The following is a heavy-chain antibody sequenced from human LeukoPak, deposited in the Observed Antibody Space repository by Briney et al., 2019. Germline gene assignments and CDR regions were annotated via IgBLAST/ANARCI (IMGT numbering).Heavy chain of an antibody. CDR2: IIPIFGIA. V-gene: IGHV1-69*04. CDR3: ARDYYDSSGYYWIDY. CDR1: GGTFSSYD. Sequence: SVKVSCKASGGTFSSYDISWVRQAPGQGLEWMGRIIPIFGIANYAQKFQGRVTITADKSTSTAYMELSSLRSEDTAVYYCARDYYDSSGYYWIDYWGQGTLVTVSS. J-gene: IGHJ4*02. D-gene: IGHD3-22*01.